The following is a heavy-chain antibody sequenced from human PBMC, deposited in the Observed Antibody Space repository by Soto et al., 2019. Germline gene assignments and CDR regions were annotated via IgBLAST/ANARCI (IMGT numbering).Heavy chain of an antibody. CDR2: TRNKANSYTT. V-gene: IGHV3-72*01. CDR1: GFTFSDHY. J-gene: IGHJ4*02. CDR3: ARAAFTGSGSYYFDY. Sequence: EVQLVESGGGLVQPGGSLRLSCAASGFTFSDHYMDWVRQAPGKGLEWVGRTRNKANSYTTEYAASVKGRFTISRDDSTNSLYLQMNSLKTEDTAVYYCARAAFTGSGSYYFDYWGQGTLVTVSS. D-gene: IGHD3-10*01.